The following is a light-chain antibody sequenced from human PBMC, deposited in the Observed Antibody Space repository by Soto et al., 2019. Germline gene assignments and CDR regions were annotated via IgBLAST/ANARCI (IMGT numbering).Light chain of an antibody. Sequence: DIQMTQSPSSLSASVGDRFTITCLSSQSISSYLNWYQQKPGKAPKLLIYAASSLQSGVPSRFSGSGSGTDFTLTISSLQPEDFATYYCQQSYSTPEITFGQGTRLEI. CDR1: QSISSY. CDR3: QQSYSTPEIT. V-gene: IGKV1-39*01. CDR2: AAS. J-gene: IGKJ5*01.